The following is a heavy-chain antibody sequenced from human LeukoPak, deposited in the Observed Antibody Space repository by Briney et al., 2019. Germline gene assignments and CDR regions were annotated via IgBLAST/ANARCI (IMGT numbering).Heavy chain of an antibody. V-gene: IGHV3-11*01. J-gene: IGHJ3*02. D-gene: IGHD2/OR15-2a*01. Sequence: PGGSLRLSCAASGFIFSGYYMTWIRQAPGKGLEWISYITTNGASTYYATSVKGRFTISRDNSKNTSFLQMNNLRAEDTAKYYCAKSLLTTAAGTGRAFDIWGQGTMVTVSS. CDR3: AKSLLTTAAGTGRAFDI. CDR2: ITTNGAST. CDR1: GFIFSGYY.